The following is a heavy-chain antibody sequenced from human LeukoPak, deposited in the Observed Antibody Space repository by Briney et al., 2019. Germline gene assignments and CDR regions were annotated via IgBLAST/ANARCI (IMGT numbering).Heavy chain of an antibody. J-gene: IGHJ5*02. Sequence: PSETLSLTCTVSGGSISSHYWSWIRQPPGKGLEWIGYIYYSGSTNYNPSLKSRVTISVDTSKNQFSLKLSPVTAADTAVYYCARTVEQWLSLGDNWFDPRGQGTLVTVSS. CDR3: ARTVEQWLSLGDNWFDP. CDR1: GGSISSHY. V-gene: IGHV4-59*11. D-gene: IGHD6-19*01. CDR2: IYYSGST.